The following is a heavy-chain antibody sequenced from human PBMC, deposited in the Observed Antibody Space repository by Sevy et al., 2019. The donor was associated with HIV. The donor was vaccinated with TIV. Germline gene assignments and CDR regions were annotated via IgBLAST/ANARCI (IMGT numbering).Heavy chain of an antibody. D-gene: IGHD6-6*01. CDR3: AGHIAARFYYGMDV. CDR1: GYTFTSYD. Sequence: ASVKVSCKASGYTFTSYDINWVRQATGQGLEWMGWMNPNSGNTGYGQKFQGRVTMTRNTSISTAYMELSSLRSEDTAVYYCAGHIAARFYYGMDVWGQGTTVTVSS. V-gene: IGHV1-8*01. CDR2: MNPNSGNT. J-gene: IGHJ6*02.